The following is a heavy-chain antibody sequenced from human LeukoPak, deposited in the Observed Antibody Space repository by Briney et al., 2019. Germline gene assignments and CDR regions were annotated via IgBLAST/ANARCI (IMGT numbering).Heavy chain of an antibody. CDR3: ATPPGAATDYYYMDV. CDR2: INPNSGGT. D-gene: IGHD2-15*01. CDR1: GYTFTGYY. V-gene: IGHV1-2*02. J-gene: IGHJ6*03. Sequence: ASVKVSCKASGYTFTGYYMHWVRQASGQGLEWMGWINPNSGGTNYAQKFQGRVTMTRDTSISTAYMELSRLRSDDTAVYYCATPPGAATDYYYMDVWGKGTTVTVSS.